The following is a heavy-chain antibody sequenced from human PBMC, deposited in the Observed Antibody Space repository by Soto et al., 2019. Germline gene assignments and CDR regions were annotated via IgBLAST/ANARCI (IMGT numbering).Heavy chain of an antibody. D-gene: IGHD2-15*01. CDR1: GHSISSGFYY. CDR3: AIYGYRYSARSIDE. CDR2: IYHTETT. J-gene: IGHJ4*02. V-gene: IGHV4-38-2*01. Sequence: TLSITCVVSGHSISSGFYYWGWVRQPPGKGLEWIGSIYHTETTYYNPSLKSRVTMSVDTSKNKLSLKLSSVTAADTAVYYCAIYGYRYSARSIDERGQGTRVTVSS.